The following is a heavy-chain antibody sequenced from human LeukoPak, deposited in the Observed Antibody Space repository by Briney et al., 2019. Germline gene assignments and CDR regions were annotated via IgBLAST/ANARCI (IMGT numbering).Heavy chain of an antibody. D-gene: IGHD6-13*01. CDR3: ARAASYSSSGKTRKNYYFDY. V-gene: IGHV1-8*01. CDR1: GYTFTSYD. Sequence: ASVKVSCKASGYTFTSYDINWVRQATGQGLEWMGWMNPNSGNTGYAQKFQGRVTMTRNTSISTTYMELSSLRSEDTAVYYCARAASYSSSGKTRKNYYFDYWGQGTLVTVSS. J-gene: IGHJ4*02. CDR2: MNPNSGNT.